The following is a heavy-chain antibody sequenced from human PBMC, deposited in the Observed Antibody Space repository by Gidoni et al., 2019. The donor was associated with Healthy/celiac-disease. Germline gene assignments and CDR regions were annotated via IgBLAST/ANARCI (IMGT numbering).Heavy chain of an antibody. CDR1: GYSISSGYY. CDR2: IYHSGST. V-gene: IGHV4-38-2*01. J-gene: IGHJ3*02. D-gene: IGHD6-19*01. Sequence: QVQLQESGPGLVKPSETLSLTCAVSGYSISSGYYGGWIRQPPGKGLEWIGSIYHSGSTYYNPSLKSRVTISVDTSKNQFSLKLSSVTAADTAVYYCARGGRSGDIDAFDIWGQGTMVTVSS. CDR3: ARGGRSGDIDAFDI.